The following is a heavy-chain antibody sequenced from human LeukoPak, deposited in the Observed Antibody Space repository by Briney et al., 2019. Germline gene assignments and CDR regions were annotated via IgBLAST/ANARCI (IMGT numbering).Heavy chain of an antibody. CDR2: IRYDGSNK. D-gene: IGHD6-13*01. CDR3: ANLHSSSWYLDYFDY. CDR1: GFTFSSYC. V-gene: IGHV3-30*02. J-gene: IGHJ4*02. Sequence: PGGSLRLSCAASGFTFSSYCMHWVRQAPGKGLEWVAFIRYDGSNKYYADSVKGRFTISRDNSKNTLYLQMNSLRAEDTAVYSCANLHSSSWYLDYFDYWGQGTLVTVSS.